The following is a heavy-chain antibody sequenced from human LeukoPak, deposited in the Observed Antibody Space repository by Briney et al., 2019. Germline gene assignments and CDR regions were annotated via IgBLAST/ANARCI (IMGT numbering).Heavy chain of an antibody. CDR1: GYTFSDYY. D-gene: IGHD3-22*01. CDR3: ARDFYYDSSGYYITPDY. J-gene: IGHJ4*02. Sequence: GASVKVSCKASGYTFSDYYMHWVRQAPGQGLEWMGWISAYNGNTNYAQKLQGRVTMTTDTSTSTAYMELRSLRSDDTAVYYCARDFYYDSSGYYITPDYWGQGTLVTVSS. V-gene: IGHV1-18*04. CDR2: ISAYNGNT.